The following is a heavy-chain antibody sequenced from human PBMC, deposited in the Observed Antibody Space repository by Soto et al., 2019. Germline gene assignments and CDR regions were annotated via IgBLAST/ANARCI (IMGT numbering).Heavy chain of an antibody. D-gene: IGHD2-15*01. CDR1: GYTFTTYY. CDR3: SRDIARGNDR. Sequence: QVHLVQSGAEVKKPGASVTVSCKASGYTFTTYYIHWVRQAPGQGFEWMGVINPRDGSTHYAQKFQGRVTMTMDTSTGTVHMELSSLRSEDTAVYYCSRDIARGNDRWGQGTLVTVS. CDR2: INPRDGST. J-gene: IGHJ4*02. V-gene: IGHV1-46*01.